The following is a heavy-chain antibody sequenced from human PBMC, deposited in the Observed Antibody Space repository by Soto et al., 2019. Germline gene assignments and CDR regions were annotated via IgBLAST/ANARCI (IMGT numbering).Heavy chain of an antibody. Sequence: QVQLVESGGGLVKPGGSLRISCAASGFTFSDYYMSWIRQAPGKGLEWVSYISSSGNTRYYADSVKGRFTISRDNAKNSLYLQMNSLTAEDPSVYYGASWIQKIDYWGQGTLVTVSS. CDR1: GFTFSDYY. J-gene: IGHJ4*02. CDR3: ASWIQKIDY. D-gene: IGHD5-18*01. V-gene: IGHV3-11*01. CDR2: ISSSGNTR.